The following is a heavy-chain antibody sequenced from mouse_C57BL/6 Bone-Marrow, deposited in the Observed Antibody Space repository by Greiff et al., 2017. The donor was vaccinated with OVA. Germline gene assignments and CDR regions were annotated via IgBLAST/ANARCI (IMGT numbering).Heavy chain of an antibody. D-gene: IGHD1-1*01. CDR2: IYPRSGNT. V-gene: IGHV1-81*01. CDR3: ARWGYYGSSPYWYFDV. J-gene: IGHJ1*03. CDR1: GYTFTSYG. Sequence: VKLMESGAELARPGASVKLSCKASGYTFTSYGISWVKQRTGQGLEWIGEIYPRSGNTYYNEKFKGKATLTADKSSSTAYMELRSLTSEDSAVYFCARWGYYGSSPYWYFDVWGTGTTVTVSS.